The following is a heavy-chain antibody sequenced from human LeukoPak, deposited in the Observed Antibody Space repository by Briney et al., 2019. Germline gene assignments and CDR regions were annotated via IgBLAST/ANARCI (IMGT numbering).Heavy chain of an antibody. CDR3: ARRRELVVTDFERAFDI. V-gene: IGHV5-51*01. CDR1: GYSFTSYW. J-gene: IGHJ3*02. D-gene: IGHD3-22*01. CDR2: IYPGDSDT. Sequence: KSGESLKISCKGSGYSFTSYWIGWVRQMPGKGLEWMGIIYPGDSDTRYSPSFQGQVTISADKSISTAYLQWSSLKASDTAMYYCARRRELVVTDFERAFDIWGQGTMVTVSS.